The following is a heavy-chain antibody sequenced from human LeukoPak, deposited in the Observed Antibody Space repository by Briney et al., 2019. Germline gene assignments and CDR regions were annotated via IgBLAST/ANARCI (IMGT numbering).Heavy chain of an antibody. CDR3: ARAGSYYYDSSGYYYPTAFDI. CDR2: MNPNSGNT. CDR1: GYTFTGYD. Sequence: ASVKVSCKASGYTFTGYDINWVRQATGQGLEWMGWMNPNSGNTGYAQKFQGRVTMTRNTSISTAYMELSSLRSEDTAVYYCARAGSYYYDSSGYYYPTAFDIWGQGTMVTVSS. V-gene: IGHV1-8*01. J-gene: IGHJ3*02. D-gene: IGHD3-22*01.